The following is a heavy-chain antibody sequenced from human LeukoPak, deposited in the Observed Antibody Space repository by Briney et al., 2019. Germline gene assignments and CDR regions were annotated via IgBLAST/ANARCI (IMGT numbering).Heavy chain of an antibody. V-gene: IGHV3-64D*06. CDR2: ISSNGGST. CDR3: VKDLTVVAPREYFDY. CDR1: GFTFSSYA. D-gene: IGHD2-15*01. Sequence: PGGSLRLSCAASGFTFSSYAMHWVRQAPGKGLEYVSAISSNGGSTYYADSVKGRFTISRDNSKNTLYLQMSSLRAEDTAVYYCVKDLTVVAPREYFDYWGQGTLVTVSS. J-gene: IGHJ4*02.